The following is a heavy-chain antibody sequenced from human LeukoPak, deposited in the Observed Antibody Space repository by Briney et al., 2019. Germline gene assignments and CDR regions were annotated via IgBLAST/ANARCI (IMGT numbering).Heavy chain of an antibody. D-gene: IGHD3-22*01. Sequence: GGSLRLSCAASGFTFSYYAMSWVRQAPGKGLEWVSTIPGSGGAWVSSITGTASRPFYADSVKGRFTICRDNSKNTLYLQMNSLRAEDTAVYYCAKVNYDDSSGFYYESEIDYWGQGTLVTVSS. J-gene: IGHJ4*02. CDR2: IPGSGGAWVSSITGTASRP. V-gene: IGHV3-23*01. CDR1: GFTFSYYA. CDR3: AKVNYDDSSGFYYESEIDY.